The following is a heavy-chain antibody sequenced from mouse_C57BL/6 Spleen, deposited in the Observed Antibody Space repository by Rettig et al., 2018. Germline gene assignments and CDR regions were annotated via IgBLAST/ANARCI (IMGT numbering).Heavy chain of an antibody. Sequence: HIWWDDDKYYNPALKSRLTISKDTSKNQVFLKIANVDTADTATYYCARMGYYSNYGWFAYWGQGTLVTVSA. CDR2: IWWDDDK. V-gene: IGHV8-8*01. D-gene: IGHD2-5*01. CDR3: ARMGYYSNYGWFAY. J-gene: IGHJ3*01.